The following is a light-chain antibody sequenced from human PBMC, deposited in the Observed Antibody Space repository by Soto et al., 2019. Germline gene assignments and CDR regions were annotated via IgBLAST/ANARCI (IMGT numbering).Light chain of an antibody. V-gene: IGKV3-20*01. J-gene: IGKJ2*01. Sequence: EIVLTQSPRTLSLSPGERATLSCRASQSVSGRYLAWYQQKSGQAPRLLIYDASSRATGITDRFSGSASGTDFTLTINRLEREDFAVYYCQQYGNSPMYTFGQGTKLEMK. CDR3: QQYGNSPMYT. CDR2: DAS. CDR1: QSVSGRY.